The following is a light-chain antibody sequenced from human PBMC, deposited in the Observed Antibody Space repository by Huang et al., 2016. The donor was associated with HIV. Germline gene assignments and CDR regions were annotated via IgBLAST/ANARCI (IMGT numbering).Light chain of an antibody. J-gene: IGKJ5*01. V-gene: IGKV1-16*01. CDR3: QQYSTYPIT. Sequence: DIQMTQSRSSLSASLGDTVTMTCRASQGISNYVAWFQQKPGKAPKSLIYGASSLQGGVPSRFSGSGSATHYTLTISTLQAEDLATYYCQQYSTYPITFGQGTRLEIK. CDR1: QGISNY. CDR2: GAS.